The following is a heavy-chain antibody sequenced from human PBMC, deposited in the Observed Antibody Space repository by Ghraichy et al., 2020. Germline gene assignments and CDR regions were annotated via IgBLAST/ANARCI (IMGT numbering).Heavy chain of an antibody. J-gene: IGHJ6*02. D-gene: IGHD4-23*01. V-gene: IGHV3-48*02. CDR2: ITSSCSFI. Sequence: GGSLRLSCVGSGFTFGSYSMNWVRQSPGKRLEWVSYITSSCSFISYADSVKGRFTISRDNAQNSLSLQMNSLTDEDTAVYYCARGSRVVRFYYYDGMDVWGQGTTVTVSS. CDR1: GFTFGSYS. CDR3: ARGSRVVRFYYYDGMDV.